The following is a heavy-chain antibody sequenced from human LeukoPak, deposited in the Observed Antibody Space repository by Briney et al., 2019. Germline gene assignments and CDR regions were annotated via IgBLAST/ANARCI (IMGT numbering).Heavy chain of an antibody. D-gene: IGHD3-10*01. CDR2: ISAYNGNT. Sequence: ASVKVSCKASGYTFTSYGISRVRQAPGQGLEWMGWISAYNGNTNYAQKLQGRVTMTTDTSTSTAYMELRSLRSDDTAVYYCARDLPQYYYGSGSYYHLDYWGQGTLVTVSS. J-gene: IGHJ4*02. CDR1: GYTFTSYG. CDR3: ARDLPQYYYGSGSYYHLDY. V-gene: IGHV1-18*01.